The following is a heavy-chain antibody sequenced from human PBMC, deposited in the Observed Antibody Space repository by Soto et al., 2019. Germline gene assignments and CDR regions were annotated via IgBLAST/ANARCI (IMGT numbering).Heavy chain of an antibody. J-gene: IGHJ5*02. D-gene: IGHD1-20*01. CDR1: GGSSSSHY. Sequence: RWSVAGGSSSSHYCSCLRQSPGKGLEWIGYIYYSGRLNYNPSLESRVTISADTFKNQFSLKLSSVTAADSAVYYCARHNWNDVGWLGPWGQGTLVTVSS. CDR2: IYYSGRL. CDR3: ARHNWNDVGWLGP. V-gene: IGHV4-59*08.